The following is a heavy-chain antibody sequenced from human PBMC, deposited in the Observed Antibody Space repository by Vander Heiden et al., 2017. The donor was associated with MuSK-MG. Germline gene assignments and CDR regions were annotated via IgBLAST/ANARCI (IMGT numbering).Heavy chain of an antibody. D-gene: IGHD6-13*01. CDR2: IKQDGSVK. J-gene: IGHJ4*02. CDR1: GFIFSHFG. V-gene: IGHV3-7*03. CDR3: ARIGYSSSGFDY. Sequence: EVQLVESGGGLVQPGGSLRLSCAASGFIFSHFGMTWVRQAPGKGLEWVANIKQDGSVKYYVDSLKGRFTISRDNAKNSVYLQMNSLRAEDTAVYYCARIGYSSSGFDYWGQGTLVIVSS.